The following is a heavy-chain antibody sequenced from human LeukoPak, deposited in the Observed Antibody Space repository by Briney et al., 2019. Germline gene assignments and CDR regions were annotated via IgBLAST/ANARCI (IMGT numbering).Heavy chain of an antibody. CDR1: GYSISSGYY. D-gene: IGHD6-13*01. Sequence: PSETLSLTCTVSGYSISSGYYWGWIRQPPGKGLEWIGSIYHSGSTYYNPSLKSRVTISVDTSKNQFSLKLSSVTAADTAVYYCARGLSEYSSSWSYYYYYMDVWGIGTTVTVSS. V-gene: IGHV4-38-2*02. J-gene: IGHJ6*03. CDR3: ARGLSEYSSSWSYYYYYMDV. CDR2: IYHSGST.